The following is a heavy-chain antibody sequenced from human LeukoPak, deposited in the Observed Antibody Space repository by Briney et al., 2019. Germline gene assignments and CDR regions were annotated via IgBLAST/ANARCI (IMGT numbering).Heavy chain of an antibody. D-gene: IGHD5-18*01. J-gene: IGHJ4*02. CDR3: ARDLKSGYSFGFDL. Sequence: GGSLRLSCAASTFTFSNFGMHWVRQAPGKGLEWVAVIWYDGSNIYHADSVKGRFTVSRDNSKNTLYLQMNSLRAEDTAVYYCARDLKSGYSFGFDLWGQGTLVTVSP. CDR2: IWYDGSNI. CDR1: TFTFSNFG. V-gene: IGHV3-33*01.